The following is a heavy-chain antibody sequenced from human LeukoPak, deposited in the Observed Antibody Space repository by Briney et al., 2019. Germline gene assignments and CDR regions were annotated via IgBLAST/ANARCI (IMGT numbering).Heavy chain of an antibody. D-gene: IGHD3/OR15-3a*01. CDR1: GVTIGSFY. CDR3: ARPGGLVEYFQH. Sequence: MASETLSLTCSISGVTIGSFYWSWIRQPPGKGLEWMGYVHYTGSTNYNPSLKTRVTISVDTSKNQFSLKLSSVTAADTAVYYCARPGGLVEYFQHWGQGTLVTVSS. CDR2: VHYTGST. V-gene: IGHV4-59*08. J-gene: IGHJ1*01.